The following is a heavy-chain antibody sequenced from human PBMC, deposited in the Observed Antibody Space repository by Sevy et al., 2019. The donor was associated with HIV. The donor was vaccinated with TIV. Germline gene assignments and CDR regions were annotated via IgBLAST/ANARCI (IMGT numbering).Heavy chain of an antibody. V-gene: IGHV6-1*01. J-gene: IGHJ5*02. CDR1: GDSVSSDTTA. Sequence: KQSQTLSLTCAISGDSVSSDTTAWNWVRQSPSRGLEWLGRTYYRSKWFHEYAVSVRSRLAINPEKSKNQLSLLLNSVTPDDAAVYYCVRQVDDIPGACASWSQGTLVTVSS. CDR2: TYYRSKWFH. D-gene: IGHD1-26*01. CDR3: VRQVDDIPGACAS.